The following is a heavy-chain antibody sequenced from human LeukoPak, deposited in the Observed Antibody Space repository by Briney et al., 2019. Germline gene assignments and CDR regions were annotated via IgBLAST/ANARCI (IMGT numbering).Heavy chain of an antibody. V-gene: IGHV3-43D*04. D-gene: IGHD1-26*01. CDR2: ISWDGGST. CDR1: GFTFDDYA. CDR3: AKDSVGATTVEYFQH. J-gene: IGHJ1*01. Sequence: GGSLRLSCAASGFTFDDYAMHWVRHAPGKGLEWVSLISWDGGSTYYADSVKGRFTISRDNSKNTLYLRMNSLRAEDTAVYYCAKDSVGATTVEYFQHWGQGTLVTVSS.